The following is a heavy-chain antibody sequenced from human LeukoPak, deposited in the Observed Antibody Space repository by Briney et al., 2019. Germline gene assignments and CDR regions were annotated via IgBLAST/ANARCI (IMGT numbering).Heavy chain of an antibody. CDR1: GFTISSNS. V-gene: IGHV3-48*04. Sequence: GGSLRLSCVASGFTISSNSLNWVRQAPGKGLEWVSYISSSSSTIYYAASVKGRFTISRDNAKNSLYLQMNSLRAEDTAVYYCARGIGVGATTSMDVWGQGTTVTVS. J-gene: IGHJ6*02. CDR2: ISSSSSTI. D-gene: IGHD1-26*01. CDR3: ARGIGVGATTSMDV.